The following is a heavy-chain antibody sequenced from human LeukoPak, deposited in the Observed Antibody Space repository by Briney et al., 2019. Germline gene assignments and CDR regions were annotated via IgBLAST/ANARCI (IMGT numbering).Heavy chain of an antibody. Sequence: EPGGSLRLSCAASGFTFSSYDMHWVRQATGKGLEWVSAIDTAGDTYYPGSVEGRFTISRENSKNTLYLQMNSLRAEDTAVYYCAKDGALGYCSGGSCYHPDTFDIWGQGTMVTVSS. J-gene: IGHJ3*02. V-gene: IGHV3-13*01. CDR1: GFTFSSYD. D-gene: IGHD2-15*01. CDR2: IDTAGDT. CDR3: AKDGALGYCSGGSCYHPDTFDI.